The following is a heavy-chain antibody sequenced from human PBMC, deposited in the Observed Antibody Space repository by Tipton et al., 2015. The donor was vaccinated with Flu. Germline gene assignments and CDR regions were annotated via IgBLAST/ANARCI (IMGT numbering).Heavy chain of an antibody. V-gene: IGHV4-34*01. CDR2: INHSGSS. D-gene: IGHD4-11*01. CDR3: ARRDYSNYVSDPKNWFDP. J-gene: IGHJ5*02. CDR1: GGSFSGYY. Sequence: TLSLTCAVYGGSFSGYYWSWIRQPPGKGLEWIGEINHSGSSNYNPSLKSRVTISIDTSKHQFSLRLRSVTAADTAVYYCARRDYSNYVSDPKNWFDPWGQGTLVTVSS.